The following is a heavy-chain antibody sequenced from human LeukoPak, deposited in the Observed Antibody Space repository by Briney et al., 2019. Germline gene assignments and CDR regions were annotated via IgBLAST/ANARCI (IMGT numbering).Heavy chain of an antibody. J-gene: IGHJ5*02. CDR2: IIPIPGIA. V-gene: IGHV1-69*02. Sequence: SVKVSCKASGGTFSSYTISWVRQAPGQGLEWMGRIIPIPGIANYAQKFQGRVTITADKSTSTAYMELSSLRSEDTAVYYRARVGYCSSTSCYHNWFDPWGQGTLVTVSS. D-gene: IGHD2-2*03. CDR1: GGTFSSYT. CDR3: ARVGYCSSTSCYHNWFDP.